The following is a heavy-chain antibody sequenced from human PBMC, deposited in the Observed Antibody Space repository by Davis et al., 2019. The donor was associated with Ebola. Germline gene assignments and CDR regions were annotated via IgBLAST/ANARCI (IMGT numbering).Heavy chain of an antibody. Sequence: PSETLSLTCTVSGGSVSSGSYYWSWIRQPPGKGLEWIGYIYYSGSTNYNPSLKSRVTISVDTSKNQFSLKLSSVTAADTAVYYCARDSGSYLNWFDPWGQGTLVTVSS. CDR1: GGSVSSGSYY. CDR2: IYYSGST. J-gene: IGHJ5*02. V-gene: IGHV4-61*01. D-gene: IGHD1-26*01. CDR3: ARDSGSYLNWFDP.